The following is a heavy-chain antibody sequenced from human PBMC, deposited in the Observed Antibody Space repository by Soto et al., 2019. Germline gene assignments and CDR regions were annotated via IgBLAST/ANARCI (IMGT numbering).Heavy chain of an antibody. CDR3: AREPEYYGSGSFDY. Sequence: GGSLRLSCAASGFTFSSYAMHWVRQAPGKGLEWVAVISYDGSNKYYADSVKGRFTISRDNSKNTLYLQMNSLRAEDTAVYYCAREPEYYGSGSFDYWGQGTLVTVSS. V-gene: IGHV3-30-3*01. CDR1: GFTFSSYA. J-gene: IGHJ4*02. D-gene: IGHD3-10*01. CDR2: ISYDGSNK.